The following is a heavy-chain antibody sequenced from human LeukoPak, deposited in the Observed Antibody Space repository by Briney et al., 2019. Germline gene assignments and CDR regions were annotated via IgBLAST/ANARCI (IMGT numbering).Heavy chain of an antibody. Sequence: PGGSLRLSCAASRFTFSSYAMSWVRQAPGKGLEWVSAISGSGGSTYYADSVKGRFTISRDNSKNTLYLQMNSLRAEDTAVYYCAKDPGRQWLGVPWDWGQGTLVTVSS. V-gene: IGHV3-23*01. CDR1: RFTFSSYA. CDR2: ISGSGGST. D-gene: IGHD6-19*01. CDR3: AKDPGRQWLGVPWD. J-gene: IGHJ4*02.